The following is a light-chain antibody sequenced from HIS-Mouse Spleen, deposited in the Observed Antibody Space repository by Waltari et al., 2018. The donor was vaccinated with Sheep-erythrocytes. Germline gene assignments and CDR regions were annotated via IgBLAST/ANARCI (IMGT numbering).Light chain of an antibody. V-gene: IGLV2-11*01. CDR3: AAWDDSLNGPV. J-gene: IGLJ3*02. Sequence: QSALTQPRSVSGSPGQSVTISCTGTSSDVGGYNYVSWYQQHPGKAPKLMIYDVNKRPSGVPDRFSGSKSGNTASLAISGLQSEDEADYYCAAWDDSLNGPVFGGGTKLTVL. CDR2: DVN. CDR1: SSDVGGYNY.